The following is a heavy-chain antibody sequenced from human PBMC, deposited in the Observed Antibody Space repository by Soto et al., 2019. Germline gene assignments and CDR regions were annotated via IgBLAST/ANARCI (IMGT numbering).Heavy chain of an antibody. CDR1: GFTFSTYW. CDR3: AEGAPIFPYYYYGMDV. D-gene: IGHD3-9*01. Sequence: GGSLRLSCAASGFTFSTYWMSWVRQTPGKGLEWVSNINENGSNTYYADSVKGRFTISRDNSKNTLYLQMNSLRAEDTAVYYCAEGAPIFPYYYYGMDVWGQGTTVTVSS. J-gene: IGHJ6*02. V-gene: IGHV3-23*01. CDR2: INENGSNT.